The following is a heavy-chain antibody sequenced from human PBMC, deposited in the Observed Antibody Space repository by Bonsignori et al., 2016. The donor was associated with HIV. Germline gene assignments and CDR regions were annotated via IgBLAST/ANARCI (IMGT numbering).Heavy chain of an antibody. J-gene: IGHJ3*02. CDR2: ISSSSSYI. D-gene: IGHD2-15*01. Sequence: WIRQPPGKGLEWVSSISSSSSYIYYADSVKGRFTISRDNAKNSLYLQMNSLRAEDTAVYYCARDAPEMSGPLLIFDIWGQGTMVTVSS. V-gene: IGHV3-21*01. CDR3: ARDAPEMSGPLLIFDI.